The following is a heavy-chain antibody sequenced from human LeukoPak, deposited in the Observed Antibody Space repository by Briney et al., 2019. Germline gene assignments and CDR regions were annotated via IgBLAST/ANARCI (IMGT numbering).Heavy chain of an antibody. J-gene: IGHJ4*02. CDR1: GYTFTSYG. CDR3: ARTDCSSTSCYSPFDY. Sequence: SVKVSCKASGYTFTSYGISWVRQAPGQGLEWMGGIIPIFGTANYAQKFQGRVTITADESTSTAYMELSSLRSEDTAVYYCARTDCSSTSCYSPFDYWGQGTLVTVSS. V-gene: IGHV1-69*13. D-gene: IGHD2-2*02. CDR2: IIPIFGTA.